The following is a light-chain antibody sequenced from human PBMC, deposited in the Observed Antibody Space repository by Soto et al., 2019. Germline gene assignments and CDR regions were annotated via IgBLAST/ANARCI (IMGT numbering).Light chain of an antibody. J-gene: IGKJ4*01. CDR2: DAT. Sequence: DVQMTQSPSSLSASVGDSVTITCRASQSVFNHLSWFQQRPGKGPKLLIYDATSLHAGVPSRFSGSGYGTDFTLTISTVQPVDSAIYYCHQSSSTPLTFGGGTRVELK. V-gene: IGKV1-39*01. CDR3: HQSSSTPLT. CDR1: QSVFNH.